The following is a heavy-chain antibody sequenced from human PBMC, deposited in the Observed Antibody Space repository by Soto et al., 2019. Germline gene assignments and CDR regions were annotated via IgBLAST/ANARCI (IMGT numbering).Heavy chain of an antibody. Sequence: QVQLQQWGAGLLKPSETLSLTSAVYCGSSSGYYWSWIRQPPGKALEWIGEINHSGSTNYNPSLKCRVIIPVDMSKNQFSLKISSVTAADTAVYYWARRPFGELFEVTDAFDICCQGTMVTVAS. J-gene: IGHJ3*02. CDR2: INHSGST. CDR3: ARRPFGELFEVTDAFDI. V-gene: IGHV4-34*01. CDR1: CGSSSGYY. D-gene: IGHD3-10*01.